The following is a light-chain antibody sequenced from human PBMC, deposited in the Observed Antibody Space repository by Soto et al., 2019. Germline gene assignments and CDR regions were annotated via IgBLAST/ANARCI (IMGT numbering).Light chain of an antibody. J-gene: IGLJ2*01. Sequence: QSALTQPRSVSGSPGQSVTISCTGTSSDVGGYNYVSWYQQHPGKAPKLMIYDVSKRPSGVPDRFSGSKSGNTASLTISGLQAEDEYDYYCCSYAGSYPVVFGGGTKLTVL. CDR3: CSYAGSYPVV. V-gene: IGLV2-11*01. CDR1: SSDVGGYNY. CDR2: DVS.